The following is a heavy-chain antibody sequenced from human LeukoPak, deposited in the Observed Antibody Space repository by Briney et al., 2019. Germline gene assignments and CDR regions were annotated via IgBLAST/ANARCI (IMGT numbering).Heavy chain of an antibody. V-gene: IGHV1-69*06. CDR2: IIPIFGTA. CDR3: ARAIYCSTTSCLYGMDV. J-gene: IGHJ6*02. CDR1: GGTFSSYA. D-gene: IGHD2-2*01. Sequence: GASVKVSCKASGGTFSSYAISWVRQAPGQGLEWMGGIIPIFGTANYAQKFQGRVTITAYKSTSTVYMDLSSLRSEDSAVYYCARAIYCSTTSCLYGMDVWGQGTTVTVSS.